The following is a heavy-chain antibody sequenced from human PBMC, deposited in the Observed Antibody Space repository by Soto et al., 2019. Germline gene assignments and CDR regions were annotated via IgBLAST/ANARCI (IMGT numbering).Heavy chain of an antibody. V-gene: IGHV3-21*01. D-gene: IGHD2-2*01. CDR3: ARGPGYCSATSCYFYFDD. CDR2: ISSSSGYI. CDR1: GFTFSSYS. J-gene: IGHJ4*02. Sequence: PGGSLRLSCAASGFTFSSYSMNWVRQAPGKGLEWVSSISSSSGYIYYTDSVKGRFTISRDNAKNSLYLQVSSLRAEDTAVYYCARGPGYCSATSCYFYFDDWGQGTLVTVSS.